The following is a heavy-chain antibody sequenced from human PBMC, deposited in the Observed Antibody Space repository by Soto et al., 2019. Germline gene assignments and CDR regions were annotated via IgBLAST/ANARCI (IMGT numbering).Heavy chain of an antibody. CDR3: AHKNYGDYPTDY. J-gene: IGHJ4*02. V-gene: IGHV2-5*02. D-gene: IGHD4-17*01. CDR2: IYWDGDK. CDR1: GFSLSTSGVG. Sequence: QITLKESDPTLVKPTQTLTLTCTFSGFSLSTSGVGVGWIRQPPGKALEWLAVIYWDGDKRYSPSLKSRLTITKDTSKNQVVLIMTNMDPVDTATYYCAHKNYGDYPTDYWGQGTLVTVSS.